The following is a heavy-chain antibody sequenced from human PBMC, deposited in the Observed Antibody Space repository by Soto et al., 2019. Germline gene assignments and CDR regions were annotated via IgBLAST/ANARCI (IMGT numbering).Heavy chain of an antibody. Sequence: GGSLRLSCAASGFTFSSYAMSWVRQAPGKGLEWVSAISGSGGSIYYADSVKGRFTISRDNSKNTLYLQMNSLRAEDTAVYYCAKNLRRYSYGHWFDPWGQGTLVTVSS. D-gene: IGHD5-18*01. V-gene: IGHV3-23*01. CDR3: AKNLRRYSYGHWFDP. CDR2: ISGSGGSI. CDR1: GFTFSSYA. J-gene: IGHJ5*02.